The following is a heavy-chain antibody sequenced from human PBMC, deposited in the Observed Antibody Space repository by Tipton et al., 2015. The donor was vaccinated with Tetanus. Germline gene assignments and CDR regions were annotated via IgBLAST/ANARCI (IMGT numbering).Heavy chain of an antibody. CDR1: GGSISSSSYY. D-gene: IGHD6-19*01. V-gene: IGHV4-39*01. CDR2: AYYSGST. CDR3: AKSDGAQTSGWYPSLYFDF. Sequence: GLVKPSETLSLTCTVSGGSISSSSYYWGWIRQPPGKGLEWIGSAYYSGSTYYNPSLKSRVTISVDTSKNQFSLELSSVTAADTAGYYCAKSDGAQTSGWYPSLYFDFWGQGTLVTVSS. J-gene: IGHJ4*02.